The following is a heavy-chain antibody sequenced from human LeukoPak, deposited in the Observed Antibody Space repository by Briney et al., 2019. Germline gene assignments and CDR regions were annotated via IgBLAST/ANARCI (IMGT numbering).Heavy chain of an antibody. D-gene: IGHD7-27*01. CDR3: ARGPPNWGYDY. CDR2: MSPNSGNT. J-gene: IGHJ4*02. CDR1: GYTFTSYD. Sequence: ASAKVSCKASGYTFTSYDINWVRQATGQGPEWMGWMSPNSGNTGYAQKFQGRVTMTRSTSMSTAYMELSSLRSEDTAVYYCARGPPNWGYDYWGQGTLVTVSS. V-gene: IGHV1-8*02.